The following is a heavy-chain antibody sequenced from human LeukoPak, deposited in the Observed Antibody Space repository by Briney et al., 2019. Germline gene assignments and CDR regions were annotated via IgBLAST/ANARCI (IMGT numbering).Heavy chain of an antibody. D-gene: IGHD2-15*01. Sequence: PSETLSLTCAVYGGSFSGYYWSWIRQPPGKGLEWIGYIYYSGSTNYNPSLKSRVTISVDTSKNQFSLKLSSVTAADTAVYYCARSGTDIVILGDAFDIWGQGTMVTVSS. CDR2: IYYSGST. V-gene: IGHV4-59*01. CDR3: ARSGTDIVILGDAFDI. CDR1: GGSFSGYY. J-gene: IGHJ3*02.